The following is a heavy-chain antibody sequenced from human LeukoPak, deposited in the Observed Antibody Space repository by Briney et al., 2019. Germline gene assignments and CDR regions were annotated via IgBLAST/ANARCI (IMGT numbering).Heavy chain of an antibody. V-gene: IGHV3-33*06. Sequence: GGSLRLSCAASGFTFNNYAMTWVRQAPGKGLEWVAVIWYDGSNKYYADSVKGRFTISRDNSKNTLYLQMNSLRAEDTAVYYCAKDRDRVAAAGLFDYWGQGTLVTVSS. D-gene: IGHD6-13*01. CDR2: IWYDGSNK. CDR3: AKDRDRVAAAGLFDY. CDR1: GFTFNNYA. J-gene: IGHJ4*02.